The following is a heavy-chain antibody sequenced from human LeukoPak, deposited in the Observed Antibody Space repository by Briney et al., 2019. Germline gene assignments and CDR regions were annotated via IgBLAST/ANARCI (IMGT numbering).Heavy chain of an antibody. Sequence: SETLSLTCTVTGGSISSYYWGWIRQPPAKGLEWIGYIYYSGSTNYNPSLKSRVTISVDTSKNKFSLKLSSVTAADTAVYYCARYVWGSYPTFEDYWGQGTLVTVSS. CDR2: IYYSGST. CDR1: GGSISSYY. J-gene: IGHJ4*02. D-gene: IGHD3-16*02. V-gene: IGHV4-59*01. CDR3: ARYVWGSYPTFEDY.